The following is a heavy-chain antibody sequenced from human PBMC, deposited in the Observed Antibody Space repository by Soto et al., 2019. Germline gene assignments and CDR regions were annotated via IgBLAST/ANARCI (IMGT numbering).Heavy chain of an antibody. CDR3: ARRTVVVVPAAMQIYYYYMDV. Sequence: SETLSLTCTVSGGSISSYYWSWIRQPPGKGLEWIWYIYYSGSTNYNPSLKSRVTISVDTSKNQFSLKLSSVTAADTAVYYCARRTVVVVPAAMQIYYYYMDVWGKGTTVTVSS. CDR1: GGSISSYY. J-gene: IGHJ6*03. V-gene: IGHV4-59*08. CDR2: IYYSGST. D-gene: IGHD2-2*01.